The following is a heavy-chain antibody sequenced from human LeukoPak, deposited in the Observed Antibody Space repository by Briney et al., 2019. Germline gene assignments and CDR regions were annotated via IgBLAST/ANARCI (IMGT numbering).Heavy chain of an antibody. Sequence: GGSLRLSCAASGFTFSCYAMSWVRQAPGKGLEWVSAISGSGGSTYYADSVKGRFTISRDNSKNTLYLQMNSLRAEDTAVYYCAKDQVHGYSSGWSENDYWGQGTLVTVSS. CDR1: GFTFSCYA. J-gene: IGHJ4*02. V-gene: IGHV3-23*01. CDR2: ISGSGGST. CDR3: AKDQVHGYSSGWSENDY. D-gene: IGHD6-19*01.